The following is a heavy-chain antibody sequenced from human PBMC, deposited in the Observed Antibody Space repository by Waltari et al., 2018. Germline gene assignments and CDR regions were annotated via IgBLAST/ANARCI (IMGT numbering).Heavy chain of an antibody. V-gene: IGHV4-34*01. Sequence: QLRLQQWGAGLLKPSETLSLTCAVSGGSFNGYYWSWIRQTPGKGLEWIGEVEHSGSATYSPSLKSRVTVSLDTSNKQVSLTLTSVTAADTGIYYCARDARDWEAVDNTYLDSWGQGTLVAVSS. CDR2: VEHSGSA. CDR1: GGSFNGYY. J-gene: IGHJ4*02. D-gene: IGHD2-21*02. CDR3: ARDARDWEAVDNTYLDS.